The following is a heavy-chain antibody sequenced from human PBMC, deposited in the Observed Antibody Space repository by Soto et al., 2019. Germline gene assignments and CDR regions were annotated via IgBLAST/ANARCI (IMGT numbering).Heavy chain of an antibody. D-gene: IGHD6-6*01. Sequence: QVQLVQSGAEVRKPGSSVKVSCKISGCTFTNYVISWLRQAPGQGLEWMGGLIPIFGAANLAQKFQGRVTITADESTGTVNMELGSLTSEDMGVYYCARGRSSPNFDPWGQGTLVTVSS. CDR1: GCTFTNYV. J-gene: IGHJ5*02. CDR2: LIPIFGAA. CDR3: ARGRSSPNFDP. V-gene: IGHV1-69*01.